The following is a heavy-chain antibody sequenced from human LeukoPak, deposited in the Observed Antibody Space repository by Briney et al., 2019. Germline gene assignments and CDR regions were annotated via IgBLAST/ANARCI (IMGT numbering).Heavy chain of an antibody. J-gene: IGHJ4*02. Sequence: DPEDGETIYAEKFQGRVTITADTSTDTAYMELSSLRSEDTAVYYCARRVYYDSSGYYPLDYWGQGTLVTVSS. D-gene: IGHD3-22*01. CDR3: ARRVYYDSSGYYPLDY. V-gene: IGHV1-69-2*01. CDR2: DPEDGET.